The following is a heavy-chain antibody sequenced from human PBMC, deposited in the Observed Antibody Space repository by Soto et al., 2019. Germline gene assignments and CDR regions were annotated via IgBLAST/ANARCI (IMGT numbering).Heavy chain of an antibody. CDR3: ARSRVGYYDFWSGLGVGYYYGMDV. V-gene: IGHV1-2*04. D-gene: IGHD3-3*01. CDR1: GYTFTGYY. CDR2: INPNSGGT. J-gene: IGHJ6*02. Sequence: ASVMVSCKTSGYTFTGYYMHWVRQAPGQGLELMGWINPNSGGTNYAQKFQGWVTMTRDTSISTAYMELSRLRSDDTAVYYCARSRVGYYDFWSGLGVGYYYGMDVWGQGTTVTV.